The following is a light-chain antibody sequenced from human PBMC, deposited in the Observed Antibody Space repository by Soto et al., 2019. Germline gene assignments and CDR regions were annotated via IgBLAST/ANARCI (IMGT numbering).Light chain of an antibody. J-gene: IGLJ2*01. CDR1: SSDVGAYKL. CDR3: SSYTNINTLI. Sequence: QSALTQPASVSGSLGQSITISCSGTSSDVGAYKLVSWYQQHPGKAPRLIIHEDNRRPSGISSRFPASKSGNTASLTISDLRAEDEADYYCSSYTNINTLIFGGGTQLTVL. V-gene: IGLV2-14*02. CDR2: EDN.